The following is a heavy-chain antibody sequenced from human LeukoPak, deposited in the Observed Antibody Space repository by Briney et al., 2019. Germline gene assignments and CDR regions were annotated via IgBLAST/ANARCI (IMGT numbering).Heavy chain of an antibody. J-gene: IGHJ4*02. D-gene: IGHD4-11*01. CDR3: AKDSYSKGDY. V-gene: IGHV3-7*05. CDR1: GFSFSSYW. CDR2: IKQDGSES. Sequence: GGSLRLSCAASGFSFSSYWMSWVRQAPGKGLEWVANIKQDGSESNYVGSVKGRFTISRDNAKNSLYLQMNSLRAEDTAVYYCAKDSYSKGDYWGQGTLVTVSS.